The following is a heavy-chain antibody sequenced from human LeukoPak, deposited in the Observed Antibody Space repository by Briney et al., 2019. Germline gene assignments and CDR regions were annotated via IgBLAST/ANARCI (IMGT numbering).Heavy chain of an antibody. Sequence: GGSLRLSCAASGFTFNAYAMHWVRQAPGKGPEGVAVVWYDGTNQYYADSVKGRFTISRDNSKNTVFLQMNSLRAEDTATYYCARDLATYSYGYIYGFWGQGTLVTVSP. D-gene: IGHD5-18*01. CDR1: GFTFNAYA. J-gene: IGHJ4*02. CDR3: ARDLATYSYGYIYGF. CDR2: VWYDGTNQ. V-gene: IGHV3-30*04.